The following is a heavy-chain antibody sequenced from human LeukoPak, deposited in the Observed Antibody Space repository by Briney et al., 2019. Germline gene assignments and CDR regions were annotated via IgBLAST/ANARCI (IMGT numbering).Heavy chain of an antibody. V-gene: IGHV3-23*01. Sequence: PGGSLRLSCAASGFTLSSFEMNWVRQAPGKGLEWVAAISANGGRTYYTESVKGHFTISRDNSKNTLYLQMNSLRADDTAVYYCAKGPERRGFCSGSACYSDCWGQGTLVTVSS. D-gene: IGHD2-8*02. CDR2: ISANGGRT. J-gene: IGHJ4*02. CDR1: GFTLSSFE. CDR3: AKGPERRGFCSGSACYSDC.